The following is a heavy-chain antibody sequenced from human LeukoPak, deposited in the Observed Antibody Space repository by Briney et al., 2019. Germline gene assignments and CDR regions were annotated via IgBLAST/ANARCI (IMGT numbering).Heavy chain of an antibody. CDR3: GRRDRTWELLDY. J-gene: IGHJ4*02. V-gene: IGHV5-51*01. CDR1: GYNFASYW. D-gene: IGHD1-26*01. Sequence: GESLKISCKASGYNFASYWIGWVRQMPGKGLEWMGIIYPGDSDIAYSPSFQGQVTISADKSTSTAYLQWSSLKAPDTAMYYCGRRDRTWELLDYGGQEPLVPVSS. CDR2: IYPGDSDI.